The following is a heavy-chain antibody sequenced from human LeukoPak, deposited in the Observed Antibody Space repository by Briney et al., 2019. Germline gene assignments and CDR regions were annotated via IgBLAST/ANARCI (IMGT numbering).Heavy chain of an antibody. D-gene: IGHD3-3*01. CDR1: GFTFSSYW. J-gene: IGHJ6*02. CDR2: INHNGNVN. CDR3: ARDLMLDAIFGVPKGYYYGMDV. Sequence: GGSLRLSCAASGFTFSSYWMNWARQAPGKGLEWVASINHNGNVNYYVDSVKGRFTISRDNAKNSLYLQMNSLRAEDTAVYYCARDLMLDAIFGVPKGYYYGMDVWGQGTTVTVFS. V-gene: IGHV3-7*01.